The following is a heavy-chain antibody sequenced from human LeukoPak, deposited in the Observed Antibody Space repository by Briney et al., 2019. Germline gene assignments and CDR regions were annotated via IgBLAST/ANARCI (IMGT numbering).Heavy chain of an antibody. D-gene: IGHD3-3*01. CDR2: IRYDGSNK. V-gene: IGHV3-30*02. CDR3: VRNEGLLTMAGFWISAFDL. Sequence: GGSLRLSCAASGFTFSSYGMHWVRQAPGKGLEWVAFIRYDGSNKYYADSVKGRFTISRDNSKNTLYLQMNTLRAEDTAVYFCVRNEGLLTMAGFWISAFDLWGRGTVVTVSS. J-gene: IGHJ3*01. CDR1: GFTFSSYG.